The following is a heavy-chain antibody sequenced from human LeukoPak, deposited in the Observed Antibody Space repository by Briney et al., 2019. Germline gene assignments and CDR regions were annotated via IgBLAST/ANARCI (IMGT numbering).Heavy chain of an antibody. D-gene: IGHD3-9*01. V-gene: IGHV3-30*18. CDR3: AKSDYDILTGYLDY. Sequence: GGSLRLSCAASGFTFSSYGMHWVRQAPGKGLEWVAVISYDGSNKYYADSVKGRFTISRDNSKNTLYLQMNSLRAEDTAVYYCAKSDYDILTGYLDYWGQGTLVTVSS. J-gene: IGHJ4*02. CDR1: GFTFSSYG. CDR2: ISYDGSNK.